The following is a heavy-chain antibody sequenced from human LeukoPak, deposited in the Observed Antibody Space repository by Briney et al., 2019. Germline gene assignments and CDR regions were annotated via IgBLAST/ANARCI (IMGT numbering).Heavy chain of an antibody. D-gene: IGHD4-17*01. V-gene: IGHV3-30*02. Sequence: GGSLTLLCAASGFTFNSHGMHWLRHAPGKGLEWVAFIRYDGSNKYYADSVKGRFTISRDNSKTPLYLKMNSLRAEDTSVYYCAKEIWPTVTTPGGTYFDYWGQGALVTVSS. J-gene: IGHJ4*02. CDR3: AKEIWPTVTTPGGTYFDY. CDR2: IRYDGSNK. CDR1: GFTFNSHG.